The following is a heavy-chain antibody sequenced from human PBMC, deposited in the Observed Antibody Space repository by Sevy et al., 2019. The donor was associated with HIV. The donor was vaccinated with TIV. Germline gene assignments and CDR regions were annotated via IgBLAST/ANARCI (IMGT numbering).Heavy chain of an antibody. J-gene: IGHJ6*02. Sequence: GGSLRLSCAASRLTFSSSSVNWVRQAPGKGLEWVSYISSSSTTIYYADSVKGRFTISRDNAKNSLYLQMNSVRDEDTAGYYGARGVMGADYYYGMDVWGQGTTVTVSS. V-gene: IGHV3-48*02. D-gene: IGHD3-16*01. CDR3: ARGVMGADYYYGMDV. CDR2: ISSSSTTI. CDR1: RLTFSSSS.